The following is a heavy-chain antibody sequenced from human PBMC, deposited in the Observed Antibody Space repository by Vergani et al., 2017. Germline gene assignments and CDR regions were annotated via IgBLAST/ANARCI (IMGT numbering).Heavy chain of an antibody. CDR3: ARLRLMKGYDNWFDP. CDR2: IYPGDSDT. CDR1: GFTFSSYW. D-gene: IGHD2-8*01. V-gene: IGHV5-51*01. Sequence: EVQLVESGGGLVQPGGSLRLSCAASGFTFSSYWIGWVRQMPGKGLEWMGIIYPGDSDTRYSPSFQGQVTISADKSISTAYLQWSSLKASDTAMYYCARLRLMKGYDNWFDPWGQGTLVTVSS. J-gene: IGHJ5*02.